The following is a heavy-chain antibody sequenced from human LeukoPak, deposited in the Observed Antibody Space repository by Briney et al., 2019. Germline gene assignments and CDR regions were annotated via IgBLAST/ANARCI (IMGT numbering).Heavy chain of an antibody. Sequence: GRSLRLSCVASGFTFDDYAMHWVRQAPGKGLEWVSGISWNSGGIGYADSVEGRFIISRDNSKNSVFLQMDSLRAEDTAVYYCATRNNFEYWGQGTLVTVSS. CDR2: ISWNSGGI. V-gene: IGHV3-9*01. D-gene: IGHD1/OR15-1a*01. J-gene: IGHJ4*02. CDR1: GFTFDDYA. CDR3: ATRNNFEY.